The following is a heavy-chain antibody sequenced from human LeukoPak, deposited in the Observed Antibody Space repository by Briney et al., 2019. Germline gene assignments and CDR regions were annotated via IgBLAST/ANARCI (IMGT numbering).Heavy chain of an antibody. CDR3: ARDPTPPSTYYYDSSGYYPLDY. CDR2: ISSSGSTI. V-gene: IGHV3-48*03. D-gene: IGHD3-22*01. CDR1: GFTFSSYE. Sequence: GGSLRLSCAASGFTFSSYEMNWVRQAPGKGLEWVSYISSSGSTIYYADSVKGRFTISRDNAKNSLYLQMNSLRAEDTAVYYCARDPTPPSTYYYDSSGYYPLDYWGQGTLVTVSS. J-gene: IGHJ4*02.